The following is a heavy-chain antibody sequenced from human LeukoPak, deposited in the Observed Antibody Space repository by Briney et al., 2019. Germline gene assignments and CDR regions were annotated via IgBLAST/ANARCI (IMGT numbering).Heavy chain of an antibody. CDR3: ARVGGSGWQNDY. D-gene: IGHD6-19*01. CDR2: IKQDGSEK. CDR1: EFTFSSYS. V-gene: IGHV3-7*01. J-gene: IGHJ4*02. Sequence: GGSLRLSCAGSEFTFSSYSMHWVRQAPGKGLEWVANIKQDGSEKYYVDSVKGRFTISRDNAKNSLYLQMNSLRAEDTAVYYCARVGGSGWQNDYWGQGTLVTVSS.